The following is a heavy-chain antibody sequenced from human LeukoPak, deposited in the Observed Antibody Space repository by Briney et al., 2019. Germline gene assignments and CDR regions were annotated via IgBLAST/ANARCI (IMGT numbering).Heavy chain of an antibody. CDR2: ISSSSSYI. V-gene: IGHV3-21*01. Sequence: PGGSLRLSCSASGFAFSSYSMNWVRQAPGKGLEWVSSISSSSSYIYYADSVKGRFTISRDNAKNSLYLQMNSLRAEDTAVYYCARGGIVGATPHFDYWGQGTLVTVSS. J-gene: IGHJ4*02. CDR3: ARGGIVGATPHFDY. D-gene: IGHD1-26*01. CDR1: GFAFSSYS.